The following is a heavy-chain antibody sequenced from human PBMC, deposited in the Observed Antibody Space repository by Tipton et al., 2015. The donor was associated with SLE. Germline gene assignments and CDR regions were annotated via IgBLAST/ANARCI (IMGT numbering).Heavy chain of an antibody. Sequence: QLVQSGAEVKKPGESLKISCKASGYSFTTYWIGWVRQMPGKGLEWMGLIHPGDSGSRDNPSFQGQVTISADKSITTAYLQWSSLKASDTAIYYCARHLARENAFDIWGQGTMVTVSA. V-gene: IGHV5-51*01. CDR2: IHPGDSGS. CDR3: ARHLARENAFDI. CDR1: GYSFTTYW. J-gene: IGHJ3*02. D-gene: IGHD5-24*01.